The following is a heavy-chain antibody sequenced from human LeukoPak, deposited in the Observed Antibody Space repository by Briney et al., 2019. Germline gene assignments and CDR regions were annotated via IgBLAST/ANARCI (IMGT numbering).Heavy chain of an antibody. Sequence: GESLKISYEASGYSFTTYWIGGVRQMSGKGLEWMGIIYPSDSDTRYSQSFQGQVTISADKSISTAYLQWSSLKASDTAIYYCARLTQKVNGNFDYWGQGTLVTVSS. CDR1: GYSFTTYW. CDR3: ARLTQKVNGNFDY. D-gene: IGHD3-22*01. J-gene: IGHJ4*02. V-gene: IGHV5-51*01. CDR2: IYPSDSDT.